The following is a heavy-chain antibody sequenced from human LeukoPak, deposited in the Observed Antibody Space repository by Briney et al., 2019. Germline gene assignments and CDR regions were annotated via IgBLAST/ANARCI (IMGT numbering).Heavy chain of an antibody. CDR3: ARPRGSYDFDY. V-gene: IGHV4-39*01. CDR2: IYYSGST. CDR1: GGSISSSSYY. J-gene: IGHJ4*02. Sequence: SETLSLTCTVSGGSISSSSYYWGWIRQPPGKGLEWIGSIYYSGSTYYNPSLKSRVTISVDTSKNQFSLKLSSVTAADTALYYCARPRGSYDFDYWGQGTLVTVSS. D-gene: IGHD1-26*01.